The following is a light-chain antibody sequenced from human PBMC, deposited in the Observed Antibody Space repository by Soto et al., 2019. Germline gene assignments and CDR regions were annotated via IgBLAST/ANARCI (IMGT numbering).Light chain of an antibody. CDR2: GAS. CDR3: QQHDSSSYT. V-gene: IGKV3-20*01. Sequence: EIVLAQSPGTLSLSPGERATLSCRASQSVSSSYLAWYQQKPGQAPRLLIYGASSRATGIPDRFSGSGSGTDFTLTISRLEPEDFAVYYCQQHDSSSYTFGQGTKLEIK. CDR1: QSVSSSY. J-gene: IGKJ2*01.